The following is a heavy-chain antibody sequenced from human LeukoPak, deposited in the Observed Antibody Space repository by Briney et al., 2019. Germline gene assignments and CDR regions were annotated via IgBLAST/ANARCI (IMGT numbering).Heavy chain of an antibody. Sequence: ASVTVSCKASGYTFTGYYMHWVRQAPGQGLEWMGWINPNSGGTNYAQKFQGRVTMTRDTSISTAYMELSSLRSDDTAVYYCARSNLGGGPQYFQHWGQGTLVTVSS. CDR1: GYTFTGYY. D-gene: IGHD2-15*01. V-gene: IGHV1-2*02. J-gene: IGHJ1*01. CDR3: ARSNLGGGPQYFQH. CDR2: INPNSGGT.